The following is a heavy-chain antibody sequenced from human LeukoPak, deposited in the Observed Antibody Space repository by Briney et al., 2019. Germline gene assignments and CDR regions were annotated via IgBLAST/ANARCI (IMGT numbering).Heavy chain of an antibody. V-gene: IGHV4-31*03. CDR1: GGSISSGDCY. Sequence: SETLSLTCTVSGGSISSGDCYWNWVRQHPGKGLEWIGYIYYSGSTSYNPSLQSRVTISIDTGKDQFSLRLTSLTAADTAVYYCARDRADCGGDCYFRNLDYYYGMDVWGQGTTVTVSS. D-gene: IGHD2-21*02. J-gene: IGHJ6*02. CDR3: ARDRADCGGDCYFRNLDYYYGMDV. CDR2: IYYSGST.